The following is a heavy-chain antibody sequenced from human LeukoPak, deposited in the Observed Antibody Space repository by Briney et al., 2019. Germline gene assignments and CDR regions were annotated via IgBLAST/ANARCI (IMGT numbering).Heavy chain of an antibody. CDR3: AREMKISRFDAFDI. Sequence: SVKVSCKTSGYTFNTYYLHWVRQAPGQGLEWMGRINPYSGDTTFAQRFQGRVTMTRDTSISTAYMELSRLRSDDTAVYYCAREMKISRFDAFDIWGQGTMVTVSS. J-gene: IGHJ3*02. CDR2: INPYSGDT. CDR1: GYTFNTYY. D-gene: IGHD2/OR15-2a*01. V-gene: IGHV1-2*06.